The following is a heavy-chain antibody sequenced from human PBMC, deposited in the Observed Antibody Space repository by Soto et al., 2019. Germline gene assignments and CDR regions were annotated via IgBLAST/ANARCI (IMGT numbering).Heavy chain of an antibody. Sequence: QVQLVESGGGVVQPGRSLRLSCAASGFTFSSYGMHWVRQAPGTGLEWVAVIWYDGSNKYYADSVKGRFTISRDNSKNTLYLQMNSLRAEDTAVYYCARDRCETLSRATKSYYYGMDVWGQGTTVTVSS. V-gene: IGHV3-33*01. CDR2: IWYDGSNK. CDR1: GFTFSSYG. CDR3: ARDRCETLSRATKSYYYGMDV. J-gene: IGHJ6*02.